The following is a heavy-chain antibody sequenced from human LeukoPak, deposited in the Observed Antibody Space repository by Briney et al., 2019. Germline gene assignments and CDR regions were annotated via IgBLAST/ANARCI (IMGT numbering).Heavy chain of an antibody. CDR2: MYYTVAT. J-gene: IGHJ6*03. CDR1: GGSIRSYY. CDR3: ARTTEGYCSSASCFGFFYSYYMDV. V-gene: IGHV4-59*01. Sequence: PSETLSLTCAVSGGSIRSYYWSWIRQPPGKGLERIGYMYYTVATNYNPPLKSRVPISVDTSKNQFSLKLRSVTAADTAIYYCARTTEGYCSSASCFGFFYSYYMDVWGKGTTVTISS. D-gene: IGHD2-2*01.